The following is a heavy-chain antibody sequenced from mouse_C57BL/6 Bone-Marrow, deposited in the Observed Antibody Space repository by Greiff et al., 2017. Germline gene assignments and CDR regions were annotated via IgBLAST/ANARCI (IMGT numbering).Heavy chain of an antibody. V-gene: IGHV5-17*01. J-gene: IGHJ4*01. CDR3: ARIHFYAMDY. CDR1: GFTFSDYG. Sequence: VQLKESGGGLVKPGGSLKLSCAASGFTFSDYGMHWVRQAPEKGLEWVAYISSGSSTIYYADTVKGRFTISRDNAKNTLFLQMTSLRSEDTAMYYCARIHFYAMDYWGQGTSVTVSS. CDR2: ISSGSSTI.